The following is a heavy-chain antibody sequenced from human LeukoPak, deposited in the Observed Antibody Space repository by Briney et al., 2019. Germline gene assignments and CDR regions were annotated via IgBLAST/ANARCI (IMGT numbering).Heavy chain of an antibody. CDR1: GGSISSSSYY. V-gene: IGHV4-39*07. J-gene: IGHJ6*03. Sequence: SETLSLTCTVSGGSISSSSYYWGWIRQPPGKGLEWIGSIYYSGSTYYNPSLKSRVTISVDTSKNQFSLKLSSVTAADTAVYYWARGFSWELDSSSFFFRRGYYYMDVWGKGTTVTVSS. CDR3: ARGFSWELDSSSFFFRRGYYYMDV. D-gene: IGHD6-13*01. CDR2: IYYSGST.